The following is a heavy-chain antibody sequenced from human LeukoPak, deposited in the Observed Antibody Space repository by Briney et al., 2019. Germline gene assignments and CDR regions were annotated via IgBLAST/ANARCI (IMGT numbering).Heavy chain of an antibody. J-gene: IGHJ4*02. CDR3: ARRSSLIAVAGLNPFDY. CDR2: IYPGDSDT. CDR1: GYSFTRYW. V-gene: IGHV5-51*01. D-gene: IGHD6-19*01. Sequence: GESLKISCKGSGYSFTRYWIGWVRQMPGKGLEWMGIIYPGDSDTRYSPSFQGQVTISADKSISTAYLQWSSLKASDTAMYYCARRSSLIAVAGLNPFDYWGQGTLVTVSS.